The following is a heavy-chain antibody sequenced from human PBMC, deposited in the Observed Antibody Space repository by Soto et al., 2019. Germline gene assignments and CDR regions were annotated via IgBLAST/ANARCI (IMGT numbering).Heavy chain of an antibody. CDR2: ISAYNGNT. V-gene: IGHV1-18*01. D-gene: IGHD2-15*01. Sequence: QVQLVQSGAEVKKPGASVKVSCKASGYTFTSYGISWVRQAPGQGLEWMGWISAYNGNTNYAQKLQGRVTMTTDTSTSTGYKELRSLRSDDTAVYYCARDRRHCSGGSCYSVWFDPWGQGTLVTVSS. J-gene: IGHJ5*02. CDR1: GYTFTSYG. CDR3: ARDRRHCSGGSCYSVWFDP.